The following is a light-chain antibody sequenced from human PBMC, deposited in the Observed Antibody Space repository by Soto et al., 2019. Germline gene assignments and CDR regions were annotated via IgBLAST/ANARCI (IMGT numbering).Light chain of an antibody. CDR2: DVS. Sequence: QSALTQPASVSGSPGQSITISCAGTSSDVGGYNYVSWYQHHPGKAPKLMIYDVSSRPSGVSNRFSGSKSGNTASLTISGLQAEDEADYYCNSYTSSSTFVFGTGTKLTVL. CDR1: SSDVGGYNY. CDR3: NSYTSSSTFV. V-gene: IGLV2-14*03. J-gene: IGLJ1*01.